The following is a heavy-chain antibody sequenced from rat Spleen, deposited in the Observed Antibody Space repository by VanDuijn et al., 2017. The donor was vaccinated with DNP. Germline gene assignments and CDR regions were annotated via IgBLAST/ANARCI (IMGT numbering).Heavy chain of an antibody. CDR1: GFSLISYG. CDR3: TRGVYYGSSWAFDY. V-gene: IGHV2-4*01. Sequence: QGQLKESGPGLVQPSQTLSLTCTVSGFSLISYGVSWIRQPPGKGLEWMGVVWIGGTTDYNSIFKSRLSISRDTSKSQVFLKMNSLKSEDTATYYCTRGVYYGSSWAFDYWGHGVMVTVSS. D-gene: IGHD1-6*01. CDR2: VWIGGTT. J-gene: IGHJ2*01.